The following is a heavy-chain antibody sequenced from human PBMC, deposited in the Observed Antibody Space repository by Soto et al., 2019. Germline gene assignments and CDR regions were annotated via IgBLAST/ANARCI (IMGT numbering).Heavy chain of an antibody. Sequence: TETLSRTCAVSGYFIRTGCNWGWILQPPGKGLERICSIYNSGSTYYYLSLKSRVTLSAETAKNQISLKLISVTAADTALYYGARDWGTGSYHFDSWGQGAVVTVAS. CDR2: IYNSGST. V-gene: IGHV4-38-2*02. CDR1: GYFIRTGCN. D-gene: IGHD3-16*01. CDR3: ARDWGTGSYHFDS. J-gene: IGHJ4*02.